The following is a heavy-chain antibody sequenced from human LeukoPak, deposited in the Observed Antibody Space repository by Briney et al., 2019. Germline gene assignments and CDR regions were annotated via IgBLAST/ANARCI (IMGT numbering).Heavy chain of an antibody. CDR1: GFTVSSNY. Sequence: GGSLRLSCAASGFTVSSNYMSWVRQAPGKGLEWVSVIYSGGSTYYADSVKGRFTISRDNSKNTLYLQMNSLRAEDTAVYYCARELFDWFRFDYWGQGTLVTVTS. CDR3: ARELFDWFRFDY. D-gene: IGHD3-9*01. V-gene: IGHV3-53*01. CDR2: IYSGGST. J-gene: IGHJ4*02.